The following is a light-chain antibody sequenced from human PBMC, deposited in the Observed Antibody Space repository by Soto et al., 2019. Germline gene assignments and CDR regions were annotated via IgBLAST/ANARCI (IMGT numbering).Light chain of an antibody. CDR3: SSYTSSSKNV. J-gene: IGLJ1*01. V-gene: IGLV2-14*01. CDR2: EVS. Sequence: QSALTQPASVSGSPGQSITISCTGTSSDVGGYNYVSWYQQHPGKAPKLMIYEVSNRPSGVSNRFSGSKSGNTASLTISGLQAEDEADYYCSSYTSSSKNVFGTGTK. CDR1: SSDVGGYNY.